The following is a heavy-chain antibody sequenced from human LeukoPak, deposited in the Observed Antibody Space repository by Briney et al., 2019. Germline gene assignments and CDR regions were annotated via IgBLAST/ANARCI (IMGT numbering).Heavy chain of an antibody. CDR2: IYHSGST. D-gene: IGHD4-17*01. V-gene: IGHV4-38-2*02. Sequence: KPSETLSLTCTVSGYSISSGYYWGWIRQPPGKGLEWIGSIYHSGSTYYNPSLKSRVTISVDTSKNQFSLKLSSATAADTAVYYCARAGDNRFHWFDPWGQGTLVTVSS. J-gene: IGHJ5*02. CDR1: GYSISSGYY. CDR3: ARAGDNRFHWFDP.